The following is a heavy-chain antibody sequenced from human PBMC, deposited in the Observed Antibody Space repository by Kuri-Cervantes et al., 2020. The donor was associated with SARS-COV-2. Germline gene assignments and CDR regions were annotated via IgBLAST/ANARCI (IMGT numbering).Heavy chain of an antibody. J-gene: IGHJ4*02. D-gene: IGHD7-27*01. CDR3: VRDGDHGNFDY. V-gene: IGHV3-74*01. Sequence: GGSLTLSCAPSGFSPRNYSIQWVRPTPGKGLVWVERVNPVGEGSKTNYASSVMGRFTLSRDNAKNMLFLQMNSLRAEDTAVYYCVRDGDHGNFDYWGQGTMVTVSS. CDR2: VNPVGEGSKT. CDR1: GFSPRNYS.